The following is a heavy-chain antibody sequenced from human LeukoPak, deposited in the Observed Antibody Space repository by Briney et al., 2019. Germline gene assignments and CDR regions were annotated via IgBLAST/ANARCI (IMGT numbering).Heavy chain of an antibody. Sequence: GGSLRLSCAASGFIFSIYAMSWVGQAPGKGLEGVSAISARGGSTYYVDSVKGRFTIPRDNTKNTLFLQMDSLRAEDTAVYYCARDGITPLQQNDYWGQGTLVTVSS. CDR2: ISARGGST. CDR3: ARDGITPLQQNDY. D-gene: IGHD3-10*01. CDR1: GFIFSIYA. V-gene: IGHV3-23*01. J-gene: IGHJ4*02.